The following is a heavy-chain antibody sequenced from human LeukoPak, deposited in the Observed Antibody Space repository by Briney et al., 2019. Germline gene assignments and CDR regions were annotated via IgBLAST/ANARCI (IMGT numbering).Heavy chain of an antibody. CDR3: ARYSSGWYDRGFDP. V-gene: IGHV3-7*01. D-gene: IGHD6-19*01. Sequence: GGSPRLSCAASGFTFSSYWMSWVRQAPGKGLEWVANIKQDGSEKYYVDSVKGRFTISRDNAKNSLYLQMNSLRAEDTAVYYCARYSSGWYDRGFDPWGQGTLVTVSS. CDR2: IKQDGSEK. J-gene: IGHJ5*02. CDR1: GFTFSSYW.